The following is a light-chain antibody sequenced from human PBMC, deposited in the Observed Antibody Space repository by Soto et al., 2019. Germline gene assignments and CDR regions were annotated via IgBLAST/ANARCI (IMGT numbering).Light chain of an antibody. CDR3: QQYNIWWT. CDR1: QSVSSN. CDR2: GAS. V-gene: IGKV3-15*01. Sequence: EFVLTQSPGTLSLSPGERATLSCRASQSVSSNLAWYQQKPGQPPRLLIYGASTRATGIPARFSGGGSGTEFTLTISSLQSEDFAVYYCQQYNIWWTFGQGTRWIS. J-gene: IGKJ1*01.